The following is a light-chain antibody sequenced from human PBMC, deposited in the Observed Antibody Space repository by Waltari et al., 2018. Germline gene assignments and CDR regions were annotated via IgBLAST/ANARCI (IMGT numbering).Light chain of an antibody. CDR3: QQSFTAPHT. V-gene: IGKV1-39*01. J-gene: IGKJ2*01. CDR1: QTISNY. CDR2: AAS. Sequence: IQMTQSPLSLSASVGARVTITCRASQTISNYLNWYQQKPGEAPKPLIYAASTLQPGVPSRFSGSGSGTDFTLTISSLQPEDFVTYYCQQSFTAPHTFGLGTKLEIK.